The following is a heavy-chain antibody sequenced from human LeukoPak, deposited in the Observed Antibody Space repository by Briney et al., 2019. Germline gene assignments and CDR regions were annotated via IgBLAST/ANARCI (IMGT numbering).Heavy chain of an antibody. CDR1: GGSISSSSYY. J-gene: IGHJ4*02. CDR2: IYYSGST. V-gene: IGHV4-39*07. CDR3: ARVLRGGIAARPTAQTFDY. Sequence: PSETQSLTCTVSGGSISSSSYYWGWIRQPPGKGLEWIGSIYYSGSTYYNPSLKSRVTISVDTSKNQFSLKLSSVTAADTAVYYCARVLRGGIAARPTAQTFDYWGQGTLVTVSS. D-gene: IGHD6-6*01.